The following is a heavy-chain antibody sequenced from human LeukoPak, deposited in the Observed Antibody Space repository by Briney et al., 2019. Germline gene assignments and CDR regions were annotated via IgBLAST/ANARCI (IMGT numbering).Heavy chain of an antibody. CDR3: AREKRFLDYYYYGMDV. CDR1: GGTLSSYA. V-gene: IGHV1-69*13. CDR2: IIPIFGTA. J-gene: IGHJ6*02. Sequence: GASVKVSCKASGGTLSSYAISWVRQAPGQGLEWMGGIIPIFGTANYAQKFQGRVTITADESTSTAYMELSSLRSEDTAVYYCAREKRFLDYYYYGMDVWGQGTTVTVSS. D-gene: IGHD3-3*01.